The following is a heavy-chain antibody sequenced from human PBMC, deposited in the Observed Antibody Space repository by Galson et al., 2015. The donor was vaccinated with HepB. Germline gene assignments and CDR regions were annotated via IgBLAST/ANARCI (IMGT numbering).Heavy chain of an antibody. D-gene: IGHD2-2*01. CDR1: GYTLTELS. CDR2: FDPEDGET. Sequence: SVKVSCKVSGYTLTELSMHWVRQAPGKGLEWMGGFDPEDGETIYAQKFQGRVTMTEDTSTDTAYMELSSLRSEDTAVYYCATRSTSCYPEEPCAFDIWGQGTMVTVSS. J-gene: IGHJ3*02. CDR3: ATRSTSCYPEEPCAFDI. V-gene: IGHV1-24*01.